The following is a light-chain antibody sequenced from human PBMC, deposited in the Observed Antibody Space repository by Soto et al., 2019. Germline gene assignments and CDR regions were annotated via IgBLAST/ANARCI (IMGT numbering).Light chain of an antibody. CDR2: KVS. CDR1: SSDVGGSNY. J-gene: IGLJ1*01. Sequence: QSALTQSASVSGYPGQSITISCTGTSSDVGGSNYVSWYQQYPGKVPKLLINKVSNRPSGVSNRFSGSKSAYTASLTISGLQAEDEADYFCTSSTTDSLYVFGTGTKVTVL. V-gene: IGLV2-14*01. CDR3: TSSTTDSLYV.